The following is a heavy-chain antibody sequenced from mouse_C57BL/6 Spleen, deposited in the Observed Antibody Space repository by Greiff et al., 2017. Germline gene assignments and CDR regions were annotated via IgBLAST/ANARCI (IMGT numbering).Heavy chain of an antibody. CDR1: GYTFTSYW. CDR2: IDPSDSYT. Sequence: QVQLKESGAELVMPGASVKLSCKASGYTFTSYWMHWVKQRPGQGLEWIGEIDPSDSYTKYNQKFKGKSTLTVDKSSSTAYMQLSSLTSEDSAVYYCARERERTAEATLFAYWGQGTLVTVSA. D-gene: IGHD3-2*02. V-gene: IGHV1-69*01. J-gene: IGHJ3*01. CDR3: ARERERTAEATLFAY.